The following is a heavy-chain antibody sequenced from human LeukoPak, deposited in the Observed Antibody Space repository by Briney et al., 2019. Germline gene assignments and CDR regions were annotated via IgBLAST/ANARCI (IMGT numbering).Heavy chain of an antibody. D-gene: IGHD3-22*01. CDR3: AKRGDTYYTDSSGRRNAFDF. CDR1: GGSITNYY. Sequence: PSETLSLTCTVSGGSITNYYWSWIRQPPGKGLEWIGYIYYSGSTNYNPSLKSRVTISVDTSKNQISLKLSSVTAADPAVYYCAKRGDTYYTDSSGRRNAFDFWGQGTMVTVSS. V-gene: IGHV4-59*01. CDR2: IYYSGST. J-gene: IGHJ3*01.